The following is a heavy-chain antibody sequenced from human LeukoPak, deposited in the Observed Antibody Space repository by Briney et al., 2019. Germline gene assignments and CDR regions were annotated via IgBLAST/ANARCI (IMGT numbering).Heavy chain of an antibody. CDR2: IYPGDSDT. CDR3: ARLEDTAMVNWFDP. V-gene: IGHV5-51*01. J-gene: IGHJ5*02. D-gene: IGHD5-18*01. Sequence: GESLQIPCQGSGYSFTSYWIGWVRQMPGKGLEWMGIIYPGDSDTRYGPSFQGQVTISADKSISTAYLQWSSLKASDTAMYYCARLEDTAMVNWFDPWGQGTLVTVSS. CDR1: GYSFTSYW.